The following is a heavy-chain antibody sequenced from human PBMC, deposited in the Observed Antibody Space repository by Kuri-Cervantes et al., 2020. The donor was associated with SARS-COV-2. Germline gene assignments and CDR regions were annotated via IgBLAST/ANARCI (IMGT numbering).Heavy chain of an antibody. V-gene: IGHV1-18*01. Sequence: ASVKVSCKASGYTFASYGISWVRQAPGQGLEWMGWISAYNGNTNYAQKLQGRVTMTTDTSTSTAYMELRSLRSDDTAVYYCARDLIYCSSTSCYYYYYGMDVWGQGTTVT. CDR3: ARDLIYCSSTSCYYYYYGMDV. CDR1: GYTFASYG. CDR2: ISAYNGNT. J-gene: IGHJ6*01. D-gene: IGHD2-2*01.